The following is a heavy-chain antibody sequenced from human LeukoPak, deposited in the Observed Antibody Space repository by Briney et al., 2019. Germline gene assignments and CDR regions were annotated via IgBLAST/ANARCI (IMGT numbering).Heavy chain of an antibody. J-gene: IGHJ3*02. CDR2: MYYSGST. D-gene: IGHD4-17*01. CDR3: ARDGHDYGAGDAFDI. V-gene: IGHV4-39*07. CDR1: GGSISSSSYY. Sequence: SETLSLTCTVSGGSISSSSYYWGWIRQSPGRGLEWIGTMYYSGSTYYNPSLKSRVTISVDTSKNQFSLKLNSVTAADTAVYYCARDGHDYGAGDAFDIWGQGTVVTVSS.